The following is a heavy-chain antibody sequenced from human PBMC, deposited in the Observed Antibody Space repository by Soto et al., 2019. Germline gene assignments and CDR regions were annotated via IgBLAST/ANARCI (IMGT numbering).Heavy chain of an antibody. Sequence: QVQLVQSGAEVKKPGASVKVSCKASGYTFTSYGISWVRQAPGQGLEWMGWISAYNGNTNSAQKLQGRVTMTTDTPTSTAYMELRSLRSDDTAVYYCARVTAVTTRRGSQFDPWGQGTLVTVSS. J-gene: IGHJ5*02. CDR1: GYTFTSYG. CDR2: ISAYNGNT. D-gene: IGHD4-4*01. CDR3: ARVTAVTTRRGSQFDP. V-gene: IGHV1-18*01.